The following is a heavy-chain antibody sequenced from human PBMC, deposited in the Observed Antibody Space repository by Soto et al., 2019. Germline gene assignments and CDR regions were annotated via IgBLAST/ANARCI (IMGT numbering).Heavy chain of an antibody. D-gene: IGHD2-15*01. CDR1: EGNISNYD. V-gene: IGHV4-4*07. J-gene: IGHJ3*02. CDR3: ARAVPYCLASTCYLRHPFDI. CDR2: IYSGTT. Sequence: PSEPHSLPYTVSEGNISNYDGSWIRQPAGKGLEWIGRIYSGTTNYNPSLKSRVSMSVDTSKNQFFLNLRSVTAADTAVYYCARAVPYCLASTCYLRHPFDIWGQGTMVTVS.